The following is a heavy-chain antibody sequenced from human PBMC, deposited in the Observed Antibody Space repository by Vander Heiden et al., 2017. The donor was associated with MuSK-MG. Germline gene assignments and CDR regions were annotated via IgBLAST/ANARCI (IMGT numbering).Heavy chain of an antibody. J-gene: IGHJ3*02. D-gene: IGHD5-12*01. CDR2: ISYDGSNK. V-gene: IGHV3-30*04. Sequence: QVQLVESGGGVVQPGRSLRPSCAASGFTFSRSAMPWVRQAPGKGLGWVAVISYDGSNKYYADSVKGRFTISRDNSKNTLYLQMNSLRAEDTAVYYCARDQDGYNSPGGAFDIWGQGTMVTVSS. CDR1: GFTFSRSA. CDR3: ARDQDGYNSPGGAFDI.